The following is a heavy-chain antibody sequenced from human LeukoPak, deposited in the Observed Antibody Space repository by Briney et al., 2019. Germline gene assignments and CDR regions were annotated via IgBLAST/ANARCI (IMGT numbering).Heavy chain of an antibody. D-gene: IGHD2-15*01. CDR2: ISSNGGIT. Sequence: QPGGSLTLFCAASGFTFSTYAMHWVRQAPGKGLEYVSAISSNGGITYYANSVKGRFSISRDNSKNTLYLQLGSLRAEDMAVYYCARSVVVAANIDYWGQGTLVTVSS. CDR3: ARSVVVAANIDY. J-gene: IGHJ4*02. V-gene: IGHV3-64*01. CDR1: GFTFSTYA.